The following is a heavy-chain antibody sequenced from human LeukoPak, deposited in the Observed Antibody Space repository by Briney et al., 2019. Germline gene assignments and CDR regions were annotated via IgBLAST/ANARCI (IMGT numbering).Heavy chain of an antibody. CDR1: GYTFTGYY. V-gene: IGHV1-2*04. D-gene: IGHD6-13*01. Sequence: GASVKVSCKASGYTFTGYYMHWVRQAPGQGLEWMGWINPNSGGTNYAQKFQGWVTMTRDTPISTAYMELSRLRSDDTAVYYCARGLPGYSSSWQHGNWYFDLWGRGTLVTVSS. CDR3: ARGLPGYSSSWQHGNWYFDL. J-gene: IGHJ2*01. CDR2: INPNSGGT.